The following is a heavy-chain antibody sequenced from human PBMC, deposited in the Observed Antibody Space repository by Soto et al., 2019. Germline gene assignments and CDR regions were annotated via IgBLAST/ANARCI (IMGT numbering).Heavy chain of an antibody. CDR2: IYYSGST. CDR3: ARAGIAARPAAFDI. CDR1: GGSISSGDYY. Sequence: SETLSLTCTVSGGSISSGDYYWSWIRQPPGKGLEWIGYIYYSGSTYYNPSLKSRVTISVDTSKNQFSLKLSSVTAADTAVYYCARAGIAARPAAFDIWGQGTMVTVSS. D-gene: IGHD6-6*01. J-gene: IGHJ3*02. V-gene: IGHV4-30-4*01.